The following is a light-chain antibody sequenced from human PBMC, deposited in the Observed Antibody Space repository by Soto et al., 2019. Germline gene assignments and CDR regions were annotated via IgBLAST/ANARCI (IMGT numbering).Light chain of an antibody. CDR2: DAS. Sequence: EFVLTQSPATLSLSPGERATLACRASQSVSSYLAWYQQKPGQAPRVVIYDASNRATGISPRFSGSGSGTEFTLTISSLEPEDFAVYYCQQRSSWLRTFGQGTKGEIK. V-gene: IGKV3-11*01. CDR1: QSVSSY. J-gene: IGKJ1*01. CDR3: QQRSSWLRT.